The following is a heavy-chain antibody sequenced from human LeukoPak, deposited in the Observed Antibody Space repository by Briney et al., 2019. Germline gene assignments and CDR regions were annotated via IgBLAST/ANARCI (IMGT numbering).Heavy chain of an antibody. J-gene: IGHJ4*02. D-gene: IGHD5-24*01. V-gene: IGHV3-23*01. CDR1: GFTFSSYA. CDR3: AKGRRWLQWCFDY. Sequence: GGSLGLSCAASGFTFSSYAMSWVRQAPGKGLEWVSAISGSGGSTYYADSVKGRFTISRDNSKNTLYLQMNSLRAEDTAVYYCAKGRRWLQWCFDYWGQGTLVTVSS. CDR2: ISGSGGST.